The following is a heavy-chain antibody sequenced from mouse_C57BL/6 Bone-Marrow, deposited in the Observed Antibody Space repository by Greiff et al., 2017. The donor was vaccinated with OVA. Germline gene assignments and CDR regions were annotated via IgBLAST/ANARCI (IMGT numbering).Heavy chain of an antibody. CDR1: GFTFSSYA. Sequence: DVKLVESGGGLVKPGGSLKLSCAASGFTFSSYAMSWVRQTPEKRLEWVATISDGGSYTYYPDNVKGRFTISRDNAKNNLYLQMSHLKSEDTAMYYCAREGIDYWGQGTTLTVSS. V-gene: IGHV5-4*01. J-gene: IGHJ2*01. CDR2: ISDGGSYT. CDR3: AREGIDY.